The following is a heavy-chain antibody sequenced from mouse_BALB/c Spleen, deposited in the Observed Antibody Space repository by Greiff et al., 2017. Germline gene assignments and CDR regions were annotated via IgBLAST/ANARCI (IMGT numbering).Heavy chain of an antibody. CDR3: TRGYYGNYGYYFDY. Sequence: EVQLQQSGAELVKPGASVKLSCTASGFNIKDTYMHWVKQRPEQGLEWIGRIDPANGNTKYDPKFQGKATLTADKSSSTAYMELRSLTSEDSAVYYCTRGYYGNYGYYFDYWGQGTTLTVSS. CDR2: IDPANGNT. D-gene: IGHD2-1*01. V-gene: IGHV14-3*02. CDR1: GFNIKDTY. J-gene: IGHJ2*01.